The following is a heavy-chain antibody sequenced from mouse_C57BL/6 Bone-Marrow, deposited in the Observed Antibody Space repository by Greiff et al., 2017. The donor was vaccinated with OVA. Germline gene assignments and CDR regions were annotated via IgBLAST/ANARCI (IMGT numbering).Heavy chain of an antibody. CDR1: GFTFSDYY. V-gene: IGHV5-12*01. CDR3: ARQLLGY. J-gene: IGHJ2*01. Sequence: EVQVVESGGGLVQPGGSLKLSCAASGFTFSDYYMYWVRQTPEKRLEWVAYISNGGGSTYYPDTLKGRFTISRDNAKNTLYLQMSRLKSEDTAMYYCARQLLGYWGQGTTLTVSS. CDR2: ISNGGGST. D-gene: IGHD4-1*01.